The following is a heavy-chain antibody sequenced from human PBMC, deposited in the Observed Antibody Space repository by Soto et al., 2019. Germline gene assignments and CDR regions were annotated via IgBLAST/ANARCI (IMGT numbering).Heavy chain of an antibody. D-gene: IGHD6-13*01. CDR1: GGSISSSNW. V-gene: IGHV4-4*02. Sequence: SETLSLTCAVSGGSISSSNWWSWVRQPPGKGLEWIGEIYHSGSTNYNPSLKSRVTISVDKSKNQFSLKLSSVTAADTAVYYCARVAAAKTNEARAFDYWGQGTLVTVSS. J-gene: IGHJ4*02. CDR2: IYHSGST. CDR3: ARVAAAKTNEARAFDY.